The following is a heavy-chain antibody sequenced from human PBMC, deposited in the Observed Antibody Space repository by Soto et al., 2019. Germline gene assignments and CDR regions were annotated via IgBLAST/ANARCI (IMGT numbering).Heavy chain of an antibody. CDR2: MNPNSGNT. Sequence: QVQLVQSGAEVKKPGASVKVSCKASGYTXTSXXXXXXXXXXXXXXXXXXXMNPNSGNTGYAQKFQGRVTMTRNTSISTAYMELSSLRSEDTAVYYCAXGHRITMVRGVDYYFDYWGQGTLVTVSS. D-gene: IGHD3-10*01. CDR1: GYTXTSXX. J-gene: IGHJ4*02. CDR3: AXGHRITMVRGVDYYFDY. V-gene: IGHV1-8*01.